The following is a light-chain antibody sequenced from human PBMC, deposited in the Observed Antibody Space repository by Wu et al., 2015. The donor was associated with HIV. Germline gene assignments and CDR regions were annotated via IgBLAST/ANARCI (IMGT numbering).Light chain of an antibody. V-gene: IGKV3-11*01. CDR3: QQRSNWPT. J-gene: IGKJ5*01. CDR1: QSVGNY. Sequence: EVVLTQSPAILSLSPGERATLSCRASQSVGNYLAWYQQKPGQAPRLLIYGASNRATGIPARFSGSGSGTDFTLTISSLEPEDFAVYYCQQRSNWPTFGQGTRLEIK. CDR2: GAS.